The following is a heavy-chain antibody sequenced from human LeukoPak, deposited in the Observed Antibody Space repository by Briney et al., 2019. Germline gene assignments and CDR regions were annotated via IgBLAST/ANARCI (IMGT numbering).Heavy chain of an antibody. CDR2: ISSRSSSI. J-gene: IGHJ4*02. Sequence: PGGSLRLSCVVSGFTFSNYSMNWVRQAPGKGLEWVSYISSRSSSIYYLDSVKGRFTISRDNAKNSLYLQINSQRDADTAVYYCARVIRRFGEFSSDYWGQGTLVTVSS. CDR1: GFTFSNYS. CDR3: ARVIRRFGEFSSDY. V-gene: IGHV3-48*02. D-gene: IGHD3-10*01.